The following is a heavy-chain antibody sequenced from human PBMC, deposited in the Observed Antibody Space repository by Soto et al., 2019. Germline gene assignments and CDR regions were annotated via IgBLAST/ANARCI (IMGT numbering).Heavy chain of an antibody. CDR3: ATRTYSGALHGHADVDV. V-gene: IGHV3-33*01. D-gene: IGHD2-21*01. J-gene: IGHJ6*02. CDR2: IWYDGSNK. CDR1: GFTFRIYR. Sequence: PGGSQNYCGAASGFTFRIYREHLVRPTPGKGLEWVAVIWYDGSNKYYADSVQGRFTISRDNSKNTLFLQMSSLRAEDTAIYYCATRTYSGALHGHADVDVWGQGIKVT.